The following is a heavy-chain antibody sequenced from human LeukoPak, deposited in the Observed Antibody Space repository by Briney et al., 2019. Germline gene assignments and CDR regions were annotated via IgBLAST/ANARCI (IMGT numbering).Heavy chain of an antibody. J-gene: IGHJ4*02. CDR1: GGSISSYY. Sequence: SETLSLTCTVSGGSISSYYWSWIRQPAGKGLEWIGRIYTSGSTNYNPSLKSRVTMSVGTSKNQFSLKLSSVTAADTAVYYCARDTKVDFWSGYYAIFDYWGQGTLVTVSS. CDR3: ARDTKVDFWSGYYAIFDY. D-gene: IGHD3-3*01. CDR2: IYTSGST. V-gene: IGHV4-4*07.